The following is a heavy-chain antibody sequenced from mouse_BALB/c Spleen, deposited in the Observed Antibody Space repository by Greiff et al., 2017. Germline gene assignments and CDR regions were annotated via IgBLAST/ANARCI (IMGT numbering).Heavy chain of an antibody. D-gene: IGHD2-4*01. CDR1: GFDFSRYW. Sequence: EVKLLESGGGLVQPGGSLKLSCAASGFDFSRYWMSWVRQAPGKGLEWIGEINPDSSTINYTPSLKDKFIISRDNAKNTLYLQMSKVRSEDTALYYCARRFMITGGTWFAYWGQGTLVTVSA. V-gene: IGHV4-1*02. CDR2: INPDSSTI. CDR3: ARRFMITGGTWFAY. J-gene: IGHJ3*01.